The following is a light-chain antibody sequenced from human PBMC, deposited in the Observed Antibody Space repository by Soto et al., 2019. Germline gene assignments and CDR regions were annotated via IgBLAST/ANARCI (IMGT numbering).Light chain of an antibody. CDR1: KLGDKY. J-gene: IGLJ2*01. CDR2: QDS. Sequence: SYELTQPPSVSVSPGQTASITCSGDKLGDKYASWYQQKPGQSPVVVIYQDSKRPSGIPERFSGSNSGNTATLTISGTQAMDEADYYCQALHSSTAEVVFGGGTKLTVL. V-gene: IGLV3-1*01. CDR3: QALHSSTAEVV.